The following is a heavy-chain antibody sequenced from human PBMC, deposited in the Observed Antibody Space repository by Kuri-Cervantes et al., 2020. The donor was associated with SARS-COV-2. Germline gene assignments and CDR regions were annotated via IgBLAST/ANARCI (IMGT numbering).Heavy chain of an antibody. CDR1: GGSVSSGSYY. Sequence: ESLKISCTVSGGSVSSGSYYWSWIRQPPGKGLEWIGYIYYSGSTNYNPSLKSRVTISVDTSKNQSSLKLSSVTAADTAVYYCARDGRYGELNWFDPWGQGTLVTVSS. J-gene: IGHJ5*02. CDR3: ARDGRYGELNWFDP. D-gene: IGHD4-17*01. CDR2: IYYSGST. V-gene: IGHV4-61*01.